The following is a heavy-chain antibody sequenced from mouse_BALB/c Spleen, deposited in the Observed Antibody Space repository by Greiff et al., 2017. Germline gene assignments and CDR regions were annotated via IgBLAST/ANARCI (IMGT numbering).Heavy chain of an antibody. D-gene: IGHD1-1*01. CDR1: GFTFSSYG. J-gene: IGHJ2*01. Sequence: EVKLMESGGGLVQPGGSLKLSCAASGFTFSSYGMSWVRQTPDKRLELVATINSNGGSTYYPDSVKGRFTISRDNAKNTLYLQMSSLKSEDTAMYYCARGGYYGLDYWGQGTTLTVSS. V-gene: IGHV5-6-3*01. CDR2: INSNGGST. CDR3: ARGGYYGLDY.